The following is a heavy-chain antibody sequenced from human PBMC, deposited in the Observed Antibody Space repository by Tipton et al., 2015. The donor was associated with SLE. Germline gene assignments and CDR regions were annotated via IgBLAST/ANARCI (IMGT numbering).Heavy chain of an antibody. Sequence: TLSLTCAVYGGSFSGYYWSWIRQPPGKGLEWIGKMNHRGSTNYNPSLKSRVTISVDTSKNQFSLKLTSVTAADTAVYYCARHIRGTVTFDFWGPGTLVTVSS. CDR2: MNHRGST. CDR1: GGSFSGYY. J-gene: IGHJ4*02. V-gene: IGHV4-34*01. CDR3: ARHIRGTVTFDF. D-gene: IGHD4-17*01.